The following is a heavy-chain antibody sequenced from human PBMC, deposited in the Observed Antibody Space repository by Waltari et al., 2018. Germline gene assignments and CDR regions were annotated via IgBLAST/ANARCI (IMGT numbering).Heavy chain of an antibody. D-gene: IGHD5-12*01. CDR2: ISSSSSTI. J-gene: IGHJ4*02. V-gene: IGHV3-48*01. CDR1: GYTFTSYD. Sequence: VQLVQSGAEVKKPGASVKVSCKASGYTFTSYDINWVRQAPGKGLEWVSYISSSSSTIYYADSVKGRFNISRDNAKNSLYLQMNSLRAEDTAVYYCAREEMATIDYWGQGTLVTVSS. CDR3: AREEMATIDY.